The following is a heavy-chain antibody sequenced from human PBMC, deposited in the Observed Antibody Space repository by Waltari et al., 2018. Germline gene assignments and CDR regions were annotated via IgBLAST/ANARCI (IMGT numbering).Heavy chain of an antibody. D-gene: IGHD1-26*01. CDR2: IYYSGST. CDR3: ARRLVGATMGYYFDY. J-gene: IGHJ4*02. Sequence: QVQLQESGPGLVKPSETLSLTCTVSGGSISNYYWSWIRQPPGKGLEWIGYIYYSGSTPDTPALESLVTISVDTSKSQLSLRLSVVTAADTAVYYCARRLVGATMGYYFDYWGQGTLVTVSS. CDR1: GGSISNYY. V-gene: IGHV4-59*08.